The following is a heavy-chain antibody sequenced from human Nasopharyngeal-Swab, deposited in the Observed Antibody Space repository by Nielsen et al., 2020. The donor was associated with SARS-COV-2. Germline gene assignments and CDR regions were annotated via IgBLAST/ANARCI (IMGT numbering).Heavy chain of an antibody. D-gene: IGHD3-10*01. Sequence: GESLKIYCAASGFTFSSYAMSWVRQAPGKGLEWVSAISGSGGSTYYADSVKGRFTISRDNSKNTLYLQMNSLRAEDTAVYYCAKQLLWFGELLDMFDYWGQGTLVTVSS. CDR3: AKQLLWFGELLDMFDY. CDR1: GFTFSSYA. J-gene: IGHJ4*02. V-gene: IGHV3-23*01. CDR2: ISGSGGST.